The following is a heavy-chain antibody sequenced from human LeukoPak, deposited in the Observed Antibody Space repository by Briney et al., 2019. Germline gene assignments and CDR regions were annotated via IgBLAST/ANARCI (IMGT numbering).Heavy chain of an antibody. V-gene: IGHV4-59*12. J-gene: IGHJ4*02. Sequence: PSETLSLTCTVSGGSISSYYWSWIRQPPGKGLEWIGYIYYSGSTNYNPSLKSRVTISVDTSKNQFSLKLRSVTAADTAVYYCARDAYPGIAAASFDYWGQGTLVTVSS. D-gene: IGHD6-13*01. CDR3: ARDAYPGIAAASFDY. CDR2: IYYSGST. CDR1: GGSISSYY.